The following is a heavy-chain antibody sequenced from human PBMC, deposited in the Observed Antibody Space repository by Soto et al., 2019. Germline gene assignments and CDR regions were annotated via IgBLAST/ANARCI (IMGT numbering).Heavy chain of an antibody. CDR3: ARDRCTTDKCYTHHFDV. J-gene: IGHJ6*02. Sequence: QVQLVQSGGEVTKPGASVKVTCKSSGYSFTSYGVCWARQAPGQGLEWMGWISVYTGNTKQAQKYQDRVTLTTEASTSTAYLELRNLRSDDTAVYYCARDRCTTDKCYTHHFDVWGQGSTVTVSS. CDR1: GYSFTSYG. CDR2: ISVYTGNT. V-gene: IGHV1-18*04. D-gene: IGHD2-8*01.